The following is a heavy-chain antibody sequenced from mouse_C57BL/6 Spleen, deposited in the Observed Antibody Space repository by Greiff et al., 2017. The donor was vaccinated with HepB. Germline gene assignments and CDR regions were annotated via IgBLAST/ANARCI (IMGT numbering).Heavy chain of an antibody. J-gene: IGHJ2*01. CDR1: GYTFTSYW. CDR3: ARGTYYSKGYYFDY. Sequence: QVQLQQPGAELVKPGASVKLSCKASGYTFTSYWMQWVKQRPGQGLEWIGEIDPSDSYTNYNQKFKGKATLTVDTSSSTAYMQLSSLTSEDSAVYYCARGTYYSKGYYFDYWGQGTTLTVSS. V-gene: IGHV1-50*01. D-gene: IGHD2-5*01. CDR2: IDPSDSYT.